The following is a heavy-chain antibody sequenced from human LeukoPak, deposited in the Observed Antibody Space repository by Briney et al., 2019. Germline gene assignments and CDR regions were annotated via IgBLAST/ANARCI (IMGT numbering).Heavy chain of an antibody. V-gene: IGHV1-2*02. CDR1: GYTFTGYY. CDR3: ARVGVGATLRPDY. CDR2: INPNSGGT. Sequence: ASVKVSCKASGYTFTGYYMHWVRQAPGQGLEWMGWINPNSGGTNYAQKFQGRVTMTRDTSISTAYMELSRLRSDDTAVYYCARVGVGATLRPDYWGQGTLVTVSS. D-gene: IGHD1-26*01. J-gene: IGHJ4*02.